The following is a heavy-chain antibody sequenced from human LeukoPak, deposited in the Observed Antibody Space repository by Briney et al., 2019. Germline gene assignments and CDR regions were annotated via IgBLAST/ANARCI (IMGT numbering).Heavy chain of an antibody. V-gene: IGHV4-59*08. D-gene: IGHD6-19*01. Sequence: SETLSLTCTVSGGSISSYYWSWIRQPPGKGLEWIGYIYYSGSTNYNPSLKSRVTISVDTSKNQFSLKLSSVTAADTAVYYCARGRIAVAGGSDYWGQGTLVTVSS. CDR3: ARGRIAVAGGSDY. CDR1: GGSISSYY. CDR2: IYYSGST. J-gene: IGHJ4*02.